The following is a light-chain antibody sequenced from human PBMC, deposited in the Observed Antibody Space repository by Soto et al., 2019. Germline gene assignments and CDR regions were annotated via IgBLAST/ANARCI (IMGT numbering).Light chain of an antibody. Sequence: DIQMTQSPSSLSASVGDRVTITCRASQSISSYLNWYQQKPGKAPKVLIYGASSLQSGAPSRFSGSGSGTDFTLTISSLQPEDFATYYCQQSYTTPHFGQGTKLEIK. CDR2: GAS. CDR1: QSISSY. V-gene: IGKV1-39*01. J-gene: IGKJ2*01. CDR3: QQSYTTPH.